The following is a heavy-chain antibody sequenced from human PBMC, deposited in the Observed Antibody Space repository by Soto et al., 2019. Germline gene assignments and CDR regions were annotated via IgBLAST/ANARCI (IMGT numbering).Heavy chain of an antibody. J-gene: IGHJ6*02. CDR3: ARCYYGSGSYYNGLSYYYGMDV. V-gene: IGHV1-69*13. CDR1: GGTFSSYA. Sequence: GASVKFSCKASGGTFSSYAISWVRQAPGQGLEWMGGIIPIFGTANYAQKFQGRVTITADESTSTAYMELSSLRSEDTAVYYCARCYYGSGSYYNGLSYYYGMDVWGQGTTVTVSS. D-gene: IGHD3-10*01. CDR2: IIPIFGTA.